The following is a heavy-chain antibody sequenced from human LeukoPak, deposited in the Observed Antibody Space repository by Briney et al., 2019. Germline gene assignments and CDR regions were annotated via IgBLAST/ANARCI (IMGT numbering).Heavy chain of an antibody. CDR2: INHSGST. Sequence: RASETLSLTCAVYGGSFSGYYWSWIRQPPGKGLEWIGEINHSGSTNYNPSLKSRVTISVDTSKNQFSLKLSSVTAADTAVYYCARGLGITMIVLLDYWGQGTLVTVSS. J-gene: IGHJ4*02. CDR1: GGSFSGYY. D-gene: IGHD3-22*01. V-gene: IGHV4-34*01. CDR3: ARGLGITMIVLLDY.